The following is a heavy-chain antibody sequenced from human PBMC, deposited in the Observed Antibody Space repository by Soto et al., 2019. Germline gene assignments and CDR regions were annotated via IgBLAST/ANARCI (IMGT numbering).Heavy chain of an antibody. V-gene: IGHV4-30-2*01. Sequence: SETLSLTCAVSGGSISSGGYSWSWIRQPPGKGLEWIGYIYHSGSTYYNPSLKSRVTISVDRSKNQFSLTLSSVTAADTAVYYCAMHDYFPVRRNGFDSWGRGTPVTVS. J-gene: IGHJ5*01. CDR1: GGSISSGGYS. D-gene: IGHD4-17*01. CDR3: AMHDYFPVRRNGFDS. CDR2: IYHSGST.